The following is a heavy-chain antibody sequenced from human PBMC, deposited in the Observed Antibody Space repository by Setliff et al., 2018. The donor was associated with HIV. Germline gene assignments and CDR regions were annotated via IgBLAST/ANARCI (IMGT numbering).Heavy chain of an antibody. D-gene: IGHD6-19*01. Sequence: KSGPTLVNPTQTLTLTCTFSGFSLSTSGMCVSWIRQPPGKALEWLARIDWDDDKYYSTSLKTRLTISKDTSKNQVVLTMTNMDPVDTATYYCARIRVAVAGSTYGMDVWGQGTTVTVSS. CDR2: IDWDDDK. J-gene: IGHJ6*02. V-gene: IGHV2-70*11. CDR3: ARIRVAVAGSTYGMDV. CDR1: GFSLSTSGMC.